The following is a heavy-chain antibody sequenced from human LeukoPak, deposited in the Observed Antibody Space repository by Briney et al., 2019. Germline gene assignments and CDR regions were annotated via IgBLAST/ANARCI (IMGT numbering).Heavy chain of an antibody. CDR1: GFTFRSYN. J-gene: IGHJ4*02. V-gene: IGHV3-21*06. CDR2: ISSSSSYI. D-gene: IGHD3-22*01. CDR3: ARDFGPSVYDTSGYDY. Sequence: GGSLRLSCAASGFTFRSYNMNWVRQAPGKGLEWVSFISSSSSYIYYADSVKGRFTISRDNGKNSLYLQMNSLRAEDTALYYCARDFGPSVYDTSGYDYWGQGTLVTVSS.